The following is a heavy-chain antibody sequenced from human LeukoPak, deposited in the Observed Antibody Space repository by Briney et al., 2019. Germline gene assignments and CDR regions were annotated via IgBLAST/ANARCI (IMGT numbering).Heavy chain of an antibody. CDR1: GGSFSGYY. CDR2: INHSGST. CDR3: AGAPFDPWNDINSFDP. D-gene: IGHD1-1*01. Sequence: SETLSLTCAVYGGSFSGYYWSWIRQPPGKGLEWIGEINHSGSTNYNPSLKSRVTISVDTSKNQFSLKLSSVTAADTAVYYCAGAPFDPWNDINSFDPWGQGTLVTVSS. J-gene: IGHJ5*02. V-gene: IGHV4-34*01.